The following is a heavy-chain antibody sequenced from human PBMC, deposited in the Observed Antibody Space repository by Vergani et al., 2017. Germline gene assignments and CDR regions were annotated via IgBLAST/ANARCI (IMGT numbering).Heavy chain of an antibody. D-gene: IGHD2-2*02. CDR2: IYHSGST. CDR1: GYSISSGYY. Sequence: QVQLQESGPGLVKPSETLSLTCTVSGYSISSGYYWGWIRQPPGKGLEWIGSIYHSGSTYYNPSLKSRVTISVDTSTNQFSLKLSSVTAADTAVYYCARGXDPATAIGEYYFDYWGQGTLVTVSS. CDR3: ARGXDPATAIGEYYFDY. V-gene: IGHV4-38-2*02. J-gene: IGHJ4*02.